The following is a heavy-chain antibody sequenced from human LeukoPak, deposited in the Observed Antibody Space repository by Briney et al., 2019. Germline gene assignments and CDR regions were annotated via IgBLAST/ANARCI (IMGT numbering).Heavy chain of an antibody. D-gene: IGHD6-13*01. CDR2: IYSGGST. CDR1: GFTVSSNY. CDR3: ARGLDDSSSWSYYFDY. J-gene: IGHJ4*02. V-gene: IGHV3-53*01. Sequence: GGSLRLSCAASGFTVSSNYMSWVRQAPGKGLESVTVIYSGGSTYYADSVKGRFTISRDNSKNTLYLQMNSLRAEDTAVYYCARGLDDSSSWSYYFDYWGQGTLFTVSS.